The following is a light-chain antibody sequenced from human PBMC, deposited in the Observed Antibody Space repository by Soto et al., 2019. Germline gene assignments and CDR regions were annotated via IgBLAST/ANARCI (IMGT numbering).Light chain of an antibody. J-gene: IGKJ2*01. CDR3: QQRGA. Sequence: EVVLTQSPATLSLSPGERATLSCRASQSVDSSLAWYQQKLGQAPRLLIYDASNRATGIPGRFSGSGSGTDFTLTISSLEPEHFAVYYCQQRGAFGQGTKVEIK. V-gene: IGKV3-11*01. CDR1: QSVDSS. CDR2: DAS.